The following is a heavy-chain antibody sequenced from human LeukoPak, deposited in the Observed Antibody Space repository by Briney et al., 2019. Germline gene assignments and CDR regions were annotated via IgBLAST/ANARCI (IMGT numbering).Heavy chain of an antibody. J-gene: IGHJ4*02. CDR1: GYTFTSYG. D-gene: IGHD5-24*01. CDR2: INTYNGNT. Sequence: ASVKVSCKASGYTFTSYGISWVRQAPGQGLEWMGWINTYNGNTIYVQKLQGRVTMTTDTSTSTAYMELRSLRSDDTAVYFCARSRDGYNPNDYWGQGTLVTVSS. CDR3: ARSRDGYNPNDY. V-gene: IGHV1-18*01.